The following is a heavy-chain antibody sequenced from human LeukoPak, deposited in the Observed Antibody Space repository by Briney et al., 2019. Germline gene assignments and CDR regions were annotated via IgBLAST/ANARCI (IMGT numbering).Heavy chain of an antibody. CDR1: GFTFRSHA. D-gene: IGHD2-21*01. CDR2: IYENGGTT. CDR3: AKDFRIGYSAHFDY. V-gene: IGHV3-23*01. Sequence: PGGSLRLSCVGSGFTFRSHAMRWVRQAPEKGLEFVSGIYENGGTTYYADSVKGRFSISRDNSENTLYLQMDSLRGEDTAVYYCAKDFRIGYSAHFDYWGQGALVTVSS. J-gene: IGHJ4*02.